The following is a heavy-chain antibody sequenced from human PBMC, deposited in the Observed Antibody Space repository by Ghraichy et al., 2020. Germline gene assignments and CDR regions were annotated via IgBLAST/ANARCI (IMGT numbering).Heavy chain of an antibody. Sequence: GGSLRLSCADSGFTFSSYAMHWVRQAPGKGLEWVAVISYDGSNKYYADSVKGRFTISRDNSKNTLYLQMNSLRAEDTAVYYCARDSGYWYPCNSRHYYYYYMDVWFKGTTVTISS. J-gene: IGHJ6*03. CDR2: ISYDGSNK. CDR3: ARDSGYWYPCNSRHYYYYYMDV. CDR1: GFTFSSYA. V-gene: IGHV3-30*04. D-gene: IGHD2/OR15-2a*01.